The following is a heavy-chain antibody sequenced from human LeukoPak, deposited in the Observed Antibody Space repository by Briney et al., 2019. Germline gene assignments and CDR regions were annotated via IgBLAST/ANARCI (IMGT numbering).Heavy chain of an antibody. CDR1: GYSFTSYW. CDR2: IYPSDSDT. D-gene: IGHD5-18*01. V-gene: IGHV5-51*01. CDR3: ARLGYSYAYFDY. J-gene: IGHJ4*02. Sequence: GESLKISSAGSGYSFTSYWICLVRQIAEKGQEMVWIIYPSDSDTRYSPSFEGQATTSADKSISTSYLQWSSLKASDTDMYYCARLGYSYAYFDYWGQGTLVTVSS.